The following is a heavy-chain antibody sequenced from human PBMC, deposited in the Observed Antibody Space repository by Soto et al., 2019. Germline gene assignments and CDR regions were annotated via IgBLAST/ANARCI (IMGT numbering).Heavy chain of an antibody. Sequence: PGGSLTLSCAASGFTFSSYGMHWVRQAPGKGLEGVAVISYDGSNKYYADSVKGRFTISRDNSKNTLYLQMNSLRAEDTAVYYCANAPRHDYGDYGRIFHYYGMDVWGQGTTVTVSS. V-gene: IGHV3-30*18. D-gene: IGHD4-17*01. CDR2: ISYDGSNK. CDR1: GFTFSSYG. CDR3: ANAPRHDYGDYGRIFHYYGMDV. J-gene: IGHJ6*02.